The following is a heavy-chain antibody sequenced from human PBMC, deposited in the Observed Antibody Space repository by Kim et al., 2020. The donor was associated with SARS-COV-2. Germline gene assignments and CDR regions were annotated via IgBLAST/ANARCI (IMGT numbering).Heavy chain of an antibody. CDR2: ISSSGITI. CDR3: ARGGWWSQLVRAALDY. J-gene: IGHJ4*02. V-gene: IGHV3-48*03. D-gene: IGHD6-13*01. CDR1: GFTFSSYE. Sequence: GGSLRLSCASSGFTFSSYEMNWVRQAPGKGLEWVSYISSSGITIYYADSVKGRFTISRDNAKNSLYLQMNSLRAEDTAVYYCARGGWWSQLVRAALDYWGQGTLVTVPS.